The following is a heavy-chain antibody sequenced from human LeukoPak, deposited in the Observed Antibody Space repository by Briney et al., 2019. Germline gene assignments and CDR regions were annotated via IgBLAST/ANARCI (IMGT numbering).Heavy chain of an antibody. CDR2: INPNSGGT. CDR3: ARDRVAAAGTGWFDP. V-gene: IGHV1-2*02. CDR1: GYTFTGYY. Sequence: GASVKVSCKASGYTFTGYYMHWVRQAPGQGLEWMGWINPNSGGTNYAQKFQGRVTMTRDTSISTAYMELSRLRSDDTAVYYCARDRVAAAGTGWFDPWGQGTLVTVSS. D-gene: IGHD6-13*01. J-gene: IGHJ5*02.